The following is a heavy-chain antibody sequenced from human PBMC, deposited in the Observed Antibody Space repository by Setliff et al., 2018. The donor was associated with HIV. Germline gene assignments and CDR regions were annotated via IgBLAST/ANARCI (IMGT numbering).Heavy chain of an antibody. J-gene: IGHJ4*02. Sequence: PSETLSLTCTVSGGSISNYYWSWIRQPAGKGLEWIGYIHYSGNTYYNPSLKSRLTISVDTSKNQFSLNLRSVTAADTALYFCARLIHTGLLYFDYWGLGMLVTVSS. CDR2: IHYSGNT. D-gene: IGHD2-8*02. CDR3: ARLIHTGLLYFDY. CDR1: GGSISNYY. V-gene: IGHV4-59*08.